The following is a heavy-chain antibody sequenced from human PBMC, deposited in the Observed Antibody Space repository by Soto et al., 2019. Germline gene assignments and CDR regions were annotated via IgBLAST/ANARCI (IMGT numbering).Heavy chain of an antibody. CDR1: GGSISSSNW. Sequence: QVQLQESGPGLVKPSGTLSLTCAVSGGSISSSNWWTWVRQPPGKGLEWVGEIYHSGSTNYNPSLKSRVTISKDSSKNQFSLRLSSVTAADTAVYYCATRATYSYDSSGFYWGQGTLVTVSS. V-gene: IGHV4-4*02. CDR3: ATRATYSYDSSGFY. J-gene: IGHJ4*02. CDR2: IYHSGST. D-gene: IGHD3-22*01.